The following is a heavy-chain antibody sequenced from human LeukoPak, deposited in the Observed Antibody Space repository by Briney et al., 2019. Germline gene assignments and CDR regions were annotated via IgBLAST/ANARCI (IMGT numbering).Heavy chain of an antibody. CDR2: IKEDGFDK. J-gene: IGHJ5*02. D-gene: IGHD1-26*01. CDR3: ARAYSGSYGP. V-gene: IGHV3-7*01. Sequence: GGSLRLSCAASGFTFSSYWMSWVRQAPGKGLEWVANIKEDGFDKYYVDSVKGRFTISRDNAKNSLNLQMNSLTVEDTAVYYCARAYSGSYGPWGQGTLVTVSS. CDR1: GFTFSSYW.